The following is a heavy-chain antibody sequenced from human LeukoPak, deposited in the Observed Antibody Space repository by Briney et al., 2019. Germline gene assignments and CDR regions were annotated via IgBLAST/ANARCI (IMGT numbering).Heavy chain of an antibody. Sequence: WASVKVSCKASGYTFTGYYIHWVRQAPGQGLEWMGWINPNSGDTNYAQKFQGEVTMTRDTSISTAYMELSRLRSDDTAVYYCARGVTGIYYYYYMDVWGKGTTVTVSS. V-gene: IGHV1-2*02. D-gene: IGHD3-10*01. CDR3: ARGVTGIYYYYYMDV. J-gene: IGHJ6*03. CDR2: INPNSGDT. CDR1: GYTFTGYY.